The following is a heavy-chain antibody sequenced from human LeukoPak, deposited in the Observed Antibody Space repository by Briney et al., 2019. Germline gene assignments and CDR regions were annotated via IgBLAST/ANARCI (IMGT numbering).Heavy chain of an antibody. CDR1: GYSIDSGFY. D-gene: IGHD1-26*01. J-gene: IGHJ3*02. V-gene: IGHV4-38-2*02. CDR2: IYHSGSI. Sequence: SETLSLTCTVSGYSIDSGFYWGWIRQPPGKGLEWIANIYHSGSIYYNPSLQSRVNISVDTSKNQFSLNLATVAATDTAMYYCARVGYSGSYYHAFEIWGQGTMVTVSS. CDR3: ARVGYSGSYYHAFEI.